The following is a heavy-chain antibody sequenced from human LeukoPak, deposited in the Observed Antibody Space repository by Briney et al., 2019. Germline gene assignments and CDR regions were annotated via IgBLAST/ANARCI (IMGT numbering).Heavy chain of an antibody. Sequence: GGSLRLSCAASGFTFSSYGMSWVRQAPGKGLEWVSAISGSGGSTYYADSVKGRFTISRDNSKNTLYLQMNSLRAEDTAVYYCATNWHYYDSSGYYPTHPFDYWGQGTLVTISS. V-gene: IGHV3-23*01. CDR1: GFTFSSYG. J-gene: IGHJ4*02. CDR3: ATNWHYYDSSGYYPTHPFDY. CDR2: ISGSGGST. D-gene: IGHD3-22*01.